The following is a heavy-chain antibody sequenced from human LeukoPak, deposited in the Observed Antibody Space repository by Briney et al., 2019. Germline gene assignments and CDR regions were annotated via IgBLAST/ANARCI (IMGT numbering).Heavy chain of an antibody. CDR1: GGSISSYY. CDR2: IYYSGST. D-gene: IGHD2-15*01. Sequence: PSETLSLTCTVSGGSISSYYWSWIRQPPGKGLEWIGYIYYSGSTNYNPSLKSRVTISVDTSKNQFSLELSSVTAADTAVYYCARGYCSGGSCYLDYWGQGTLVTVSS. J-gene: IGHJ4*02. V-gene: IGHV4-59*08. CDR3: ARGYCSGGSCYLDY.